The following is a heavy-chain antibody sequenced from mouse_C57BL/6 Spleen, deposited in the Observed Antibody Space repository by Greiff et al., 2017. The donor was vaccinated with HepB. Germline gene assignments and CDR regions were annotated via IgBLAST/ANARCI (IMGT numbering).Heavy chain of an antibody. CDR3: TRGDTTVPPYYFDY. V-gene: IGHV1-15*01. D-gene: IGHD1-1*01. CDR1: GYTFTDYE. CDR2: IDPETGGT. Sequence: QVQLQQSGAELVRPGASVTLSCKASGYTFTDYEMHWVKQTPVHGLEWIGAIDPETGGTAYNQKFKGKAILTADKSSSTAYMELRILTSEDSAVYYCTRGDTTVPPYYFDYWGQSTTLTVSS. J-gene: IGHJ2*01.